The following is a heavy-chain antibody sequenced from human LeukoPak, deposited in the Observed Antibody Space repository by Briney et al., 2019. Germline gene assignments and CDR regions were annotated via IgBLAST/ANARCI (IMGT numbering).Heavy chain of an antibody. Sequence: PSQTLSLTCTVSGGSISSGSYYWSWIRQPAGKGLEWIGRIYTSGSTNYNPSLKSRVTISVDTSKNQFSLKLSSVTAADTAVYYCARHPGIAALIDYWGQGTLVTVSS. CDR3: ARHPGIAALIDY. D-gene: IGHD6-13*01. CDR2: IYTSGST. CDR1: GGSISSGSYY. V-gene: IGHV4-61*02. J-gene: IGHJ4*02.